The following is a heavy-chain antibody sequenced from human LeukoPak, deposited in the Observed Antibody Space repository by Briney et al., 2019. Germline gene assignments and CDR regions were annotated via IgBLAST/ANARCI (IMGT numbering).Heavy chain of an antibody. V-gene: IGHV1-2*02. CDR2: INPTNGAA. CDR1: GYIFSSFG. CDR3: AKEGYSNGPDP. D-gene: IGHD5-12*01. Sequence: GASVKVSCKVSGYIFSSFGIAWLRQTPGHGLEWMGWINPTNGAAIYGQTFQGRVTMTRDTSISTVYMELRNLRSDDTGVYYCAKEGYSNGPDPWGPGSLVTVSS. J-gene: IGHJ5*02.